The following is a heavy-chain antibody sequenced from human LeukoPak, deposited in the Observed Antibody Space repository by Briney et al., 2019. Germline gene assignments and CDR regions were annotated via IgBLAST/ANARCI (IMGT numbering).Heavy chain of an antibody. D-gene: IGHD5-18*01. J-gene: IGHJ4*02. Sequence: SGGSLRLFCAASGFTFNSYSMNWVRQAPGKGLEWVSSMSSSSSPIYYADSVKGRITLSRDNAKNSLYLQMNSMSAEDTAVYYCARASGDIVETATMGSYWGQGTLVTVSS. CDR1: GFTFNSYS. CDR2: MSSSSSPI. CDR3: ARASGDIVETATMGSY. V-gene: IGHV3-21*01.